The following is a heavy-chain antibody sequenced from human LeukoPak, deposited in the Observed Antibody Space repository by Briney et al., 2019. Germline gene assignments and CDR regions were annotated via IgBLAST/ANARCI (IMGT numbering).Heavy chain of an antibody. D-gene: IGHD6-13*01. V-gene: IGHV1-24*01. CDR3: ATVSSPRPRHYYYYYMDV. J-gene: IGHJ6*03. Sequence: ASVKVSCKVSGYTLTELSMHWVRQAPGKGLEWMGGFDPEDGETIYAQKFQGRVTMTEDTSTDTAYMELSSLRSEDTAVYYCATVSSPRPRHYYYYYMDVWGKGTTVTVSS. CDR1: GYTLTELS. CDR2: FDPEDGET.